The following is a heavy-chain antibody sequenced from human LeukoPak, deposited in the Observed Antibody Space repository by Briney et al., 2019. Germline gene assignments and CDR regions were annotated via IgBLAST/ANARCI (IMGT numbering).Heavy chain of an antibody. J-gene: IGHJ4*02. CDR3: SGRDSSRHPWDY. CDR2: LRPDGSEA. D-gene: IGHD2-2*01. V-gene: IGHV3-7*01. Sequence: QSGGSLRLSCAASGFTFTNFWMNWVRQAPGRWREWLANLRPDGSEAFYVDSVKGRFTISRDNARKLVYLHMNSLRADDAGVYYCSGRDSSRHPWDYWGQGTLVSVSS. CDR1: GFTFTNFW.